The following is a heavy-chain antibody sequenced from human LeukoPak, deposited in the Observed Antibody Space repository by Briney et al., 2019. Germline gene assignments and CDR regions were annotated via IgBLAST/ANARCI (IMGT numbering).Heavy chain of an antibody. D-gene: IGHD1-26*01. CDR3: ARDKKIVGATIDAFDI. CDR2: IKQDGSEK. J-gene: IGHJ3*02. V-gene: IGHV3-7*01. Sequence: GGSLRLSCAASGFTFSSYWMSWVRQAPGKGLEWVANIKQDGSEKYYVDSMKGRFTISRDNAKNSLYLQMNSLRAEDTAVYYCARDKKIVGATIDAFDIWGQGTMVTVSS. CDR1: GFTFSSYW.